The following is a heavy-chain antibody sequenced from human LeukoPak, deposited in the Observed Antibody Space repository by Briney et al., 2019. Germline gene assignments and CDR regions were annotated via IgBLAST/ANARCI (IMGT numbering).Heavy chain of an antibody. CDR3: ARHEGIAVGPFDP. CDR2: IKQDGSEI. J-gene: IGHJ5*02. Sequence: GGSLRLSCAASEFTFSSYWMTWVRQAPGKGLEWVANIKQDGSEIYYMDSVKGRFTISRDNAKDSLYLQMNSLRAEDTAVYYCARHEGIAVGPFDPWGQGTLVTVSS. V-gene: IGHV3-7*05. D-gene: IGHD6-19*01. CDR1: EFTFSSYW.